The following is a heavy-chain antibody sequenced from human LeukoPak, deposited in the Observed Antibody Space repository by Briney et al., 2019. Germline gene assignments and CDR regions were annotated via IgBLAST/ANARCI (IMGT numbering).Heavy chain of an antibody. CDR2: ISGSGVTT. V-gene: IGHV3-23*01. CDR1: GFTFSSYA. J-gene: IGHJ1*01. CDR3: VKKVVVGATSPYSDFQD. Sequence: GGSLRLSCIASGFTFSSYAKGWVRQAPGKGLDWVSAISGSGVTTHYAGSVQGRFSISRDNSKNTLYLRMNSLRVEDTALYYCVKKVVVGATSPYSDFQDWGQGTLVTVSS. D-gene: IGHD1-26*01.